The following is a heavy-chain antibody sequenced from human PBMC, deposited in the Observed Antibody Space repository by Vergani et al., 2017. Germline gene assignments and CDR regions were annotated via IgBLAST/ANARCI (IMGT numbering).Heavy chain of an antibody. V-gene: IGHV4-30-4*08. CDR3: ARGSSGYPY. CDR1: GGSISSGDYY. D-gene: IGHD3-22*01. Sequence: QVQLQVSGPGLVKPSQTLSLSCTVSGGSISSGDYYWSCIRQPPGKGLEWIGYIYYSGSTYYNPSLKSRIPISIDTSKNQFSLKLSSVTAADTAVYYCARGSSGYPYWGQGTLVTVSS. CDR2: IYYSGST. J-gene: IGHJ4*02.